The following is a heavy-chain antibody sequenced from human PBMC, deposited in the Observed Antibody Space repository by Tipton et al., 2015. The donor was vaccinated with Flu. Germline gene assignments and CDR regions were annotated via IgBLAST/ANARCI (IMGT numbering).Heavy chain of an antibody. CDR1: GFIVSSSY. CDR3: ARGGDWNDLDH. V-gene: IGHV3-53*01. J-gene: IGHJ4*02. D-gene: IGHD1-1*01. CDR2: IYNGGTT. Sequence: QLVQSGGGLIQPGGSLRLSCAASGFIVSSSYMTWVRQAPGKGLEWVSVIYNGGTTYYADSVKGRFTISRDTSKSTLFLHMNSLRAEDTAVYYCARGGDWNDLDHWGQGTLVTVSS.